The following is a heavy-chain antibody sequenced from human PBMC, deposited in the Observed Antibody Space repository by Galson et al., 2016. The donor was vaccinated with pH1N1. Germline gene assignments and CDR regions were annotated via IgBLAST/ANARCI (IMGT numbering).Heavy chain of an antibody. CDR1: GGIFGSYG. CDR3: AREDYYDTDLSDWYFDL. Sequence: SVKVSCKASGGIFGSYGINWVRQAPGQGLEWMGGIIPIFNTAKYAQNFQGRVTITADESTTTAYMELSSLRSEDTAVYYCAREDYYDTDLSDWYFDLWGRGTLLTVSS. V-gene: IGHV1-69*13. D-gene: IGHD3-22*01. J-gene: IGHJ2*01. CDR2: IIPIFNTA.